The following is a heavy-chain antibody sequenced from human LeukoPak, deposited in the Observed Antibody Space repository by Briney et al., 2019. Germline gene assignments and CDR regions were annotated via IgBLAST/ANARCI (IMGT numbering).Heavy chain of an antibody. V-gene: IGHV4-39*07. CDR3: ARAPIVVVPAAVYYYYYYMDV. CDR2: IYYSGST. Sequence: PSETLSLTCTVSGGSISSSSYYWGWIRQPPGKGLEWIGSIYYSGSTFYNPSLKSRVTISVDTSKNQFSLKLSSVTAADTAVYYCARAPIVVVPAAVYYYYYYMDVWGKGTTVTVSS. J-gene: IGHJ6*03. D-gene: IGHD2-2*01. CDR1: GGSISSSSYY.